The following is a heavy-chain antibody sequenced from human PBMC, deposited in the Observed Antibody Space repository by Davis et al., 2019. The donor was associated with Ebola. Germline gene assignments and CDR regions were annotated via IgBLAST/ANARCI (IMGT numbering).Heavy chain of an antibody. CDR3: ARDRGWLQFDY. CDR1: RFTLCNSW. V-gene: IGHV3-7*01. J-gene: IGHJ4*02. CDR2: VRQDGSSK. Sequence: PGGSLRLSSAAPRFTLCNSWMSWVRPAPGEGLEWVAPVRQDGSSKYYVDSVKGRFTISRDNAKNSLYLQMNSLRAEDTAVYYCARDRGWLQFDYWGQGTLVTVSS. D-gene: IGHD5-24*01.